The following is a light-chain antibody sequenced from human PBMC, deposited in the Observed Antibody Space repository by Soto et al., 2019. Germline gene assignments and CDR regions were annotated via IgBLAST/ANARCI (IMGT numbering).Light chain of an antibody. CDR2: DAS. Sequence: DIQMTQSPSSLSASVGDRVTITCQASQNINNYLNWYQQKPGRAPKLLIYDASNLEAGVPSRFRVSGAGTDFTLTISRLQHADLATSYSQQYDNLPTCAQGTRWRL. J-gene: IGKJ5*01. V-gene: IGKV1-33*01. CDR1: QNINNY. CDR3: QQYDNLPT.